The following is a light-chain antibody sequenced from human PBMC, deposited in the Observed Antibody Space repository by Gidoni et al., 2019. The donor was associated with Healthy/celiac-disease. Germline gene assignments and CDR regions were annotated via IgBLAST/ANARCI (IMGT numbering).Light chain of an antibody. V-gene: IGLV6-57*01. Sequence: NFMLTQPHSVSESPGKTVTISCTRRSGSIASNYVQWYQQRPGSSPTTVIYEDHQRPSGVPDRFSGSIDSSSNSASLTISGLKTEDEADYYCQSYDSSNVVFGGGTKLTVL. CDR3: QSYDSSNVV. J-gene: IGLJ2*01. CDR1: SGSIASNY. CDR2: EDH.